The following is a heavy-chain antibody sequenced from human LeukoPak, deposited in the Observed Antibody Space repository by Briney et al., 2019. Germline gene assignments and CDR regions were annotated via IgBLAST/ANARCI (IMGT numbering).Heavy chain of an antibody. V-gene: IGHV3-15*01. CDR3: TTVGTWNMIQGADR. CDR2: IKSKTDGGTT. D-gene: IGHD1/OR15-1a*01. Sequence: GGSLRLSCAVFGSGFPFSKAWMSWVRQAPGKGLEWVGRIKSKTDGGTTDYAAPVKGRFSILRDDSKNTLYLQMDNLKTEDTAVYYCTTVGTWNMIQGADRWGQGTLVAVSS. J-gene: IGHJ5*02. CDR1: GFPFSKAW.